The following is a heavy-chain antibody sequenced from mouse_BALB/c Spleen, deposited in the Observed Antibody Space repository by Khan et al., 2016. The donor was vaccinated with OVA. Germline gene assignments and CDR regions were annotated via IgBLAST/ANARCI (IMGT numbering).Heavy chain of an antibody. D-gene: IGHD2-1*01. CDR2: IYPGNINT. V-gene: IGHV1S56*01. Sequence: QVQLKQSGPELVKPGASVRISCKASGYTFTSYYIHWVKQRPGPGLEWIGWIYPGNINTGYNEKFKGKATLTADKSSSTAYMQLCSLTSEDAAVYVGGRWGGNYPSYAMDYWGQGTSVTVSS. CDR3: GRWGGNYPSYAMDY. J-gene: IGHJ4*01. CDR1: GYTFTSYY.